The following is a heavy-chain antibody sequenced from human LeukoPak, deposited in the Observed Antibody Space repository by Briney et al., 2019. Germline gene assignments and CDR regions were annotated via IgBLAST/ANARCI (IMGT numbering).Heavy chain of an antibody. D-gene: IGHD2-2*01. CDR2: ISGSGRNT. CDR3: ARDGSVVVPAARIYYYYMDV. CDR1: GFTFGTCA. Sequence: PGGSLRLSCAASGFTFGTCAMSWLRQAPGKGLEWFSAISGSGRNTYYADSVKGRFTISRDNAKNSLYLQMNSLRAEDTAVYYCARDGSVVVPAARIYYYYMDVWGKGTTVTVSS. J-gene: IGHJ6*03. V-gene: IGHV3-23*01.